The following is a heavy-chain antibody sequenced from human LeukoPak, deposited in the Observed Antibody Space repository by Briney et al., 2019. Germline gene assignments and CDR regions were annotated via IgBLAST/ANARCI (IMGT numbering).Heavy chain of an antibody. CDR1: GGSISSYY. CDR3: ARIVSSSSSSGGFDY. J-gene: IGHJ4*02. V-gene: IGHV4-59*01. CDR2: IYYSGGT. D-gene: IGHD6-6*01. Sequence: SETLSLTCTVSGGSISSYYWSWIRQPPGKGLEWIGYIYYSGGTNYNPSLKSRVTISIDTSENHFSLRLSPVTAADTAVYYCARIVSSSSSSGGFDYWGQGTLVTVSS.